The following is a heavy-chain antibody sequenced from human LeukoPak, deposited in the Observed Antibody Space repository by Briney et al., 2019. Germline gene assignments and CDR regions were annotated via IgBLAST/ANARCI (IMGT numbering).Heavy chain of an antibody. CDR1: GFTFSSYG. CDR3: AKYDNSGRAGGY. V-gene: IGHV3-33*06. Sequence: GGSLRLSCAASGFTFSSYGMHWVRQAPGKGLEWVAVIWYDGSNKYYADSVKGRFTISRDNSRNTLYLQMNSLRAEDTAMYYCAKYDNSGRAGGYWGQGTLVTVSS. CDR2: IWYDGSNK. D-gene: IGHD3-22*01. J-gene: IGHJ4*02.